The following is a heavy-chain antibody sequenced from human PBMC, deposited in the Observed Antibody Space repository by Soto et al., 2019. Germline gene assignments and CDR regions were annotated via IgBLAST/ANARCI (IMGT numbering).Heavy chain of an antibody. J-gene: IGHJ4*02. CDR2: ISSNGGST. D-gene: IGHD6-6*01. V-gene: IGHV3-64D*06. CDR3: VKDQTLDPYSSSSVFDY. CDR1: GFTFSSYA. Sequence: HPGGSLRLSCSASGFTFSSYAMHWVRQAPGKGLEYVSAISSNGGSTYYADSVKGRFTISRDNSKNTLYLQMSSLRAEDTAVYYCVKDQTLDPYSSSSVFDYWGQGTLVTVSS.